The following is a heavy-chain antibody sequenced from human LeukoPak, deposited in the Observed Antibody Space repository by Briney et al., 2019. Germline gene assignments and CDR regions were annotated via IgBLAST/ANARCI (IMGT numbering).Heavy chain of an antibody. Sequence: WASVKVSCKASGYTFTSYYMHWVRQAPGQGLEWMGIINPSGGSTSYAQKFQGRVTMTRDTSTSTVYMELSSLRSEDTAVYYCAILRIVATISNAFDIWGQGTMVTVSS. J-gene: IGHJ3*02. D-gene: IGHD5-12*01. CDR1: GYTFTSYY. CDR3: AILRIVATISNAFDI. V-gene: IGHV1-46*01. CDR2: INPSGGST.